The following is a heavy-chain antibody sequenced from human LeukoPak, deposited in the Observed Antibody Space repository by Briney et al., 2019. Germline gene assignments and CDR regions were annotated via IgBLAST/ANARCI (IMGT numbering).Heavy chain of an antibody. CDR3: ARQRFGQYFDY. D-gene: IGHD3-10*01. J-gene: IGHJ4*02. CDR2: VSGDSDTI. Sequence: GGSLRLSCAASGFTFSDYYISWIRQAPGKGLEWFSYVSGDSDTIYYADSVKGRFTISRDNAKKSLYLQMNSLRAEDTAVYYCARQRFGQYFDYWGQGTLVTVSS. V-gene: IGHV3-11*01. CDR1: GFTFSDYY.